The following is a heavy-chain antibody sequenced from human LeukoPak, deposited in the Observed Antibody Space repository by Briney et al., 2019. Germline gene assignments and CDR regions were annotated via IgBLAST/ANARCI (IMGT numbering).Heavy chain of an antibody. Sequence: GASLRLSCVRSGFTFNDYYISSVRQSPGKWLELTAHISSNGGTILYADSVKGRFNISTDNDKRSVYLAMTSLNAEHTDVYYCATSLTISKTYDPWAQGTLVTVSS. CDR1: GFTFNDYY. J-gene: IGHJ5*02. D-gene: IGHD5-12*01. CDR2: ISSNGGTI. CDR3: ATSLTISKTYDP. V-gene: IGHV3-11*01.